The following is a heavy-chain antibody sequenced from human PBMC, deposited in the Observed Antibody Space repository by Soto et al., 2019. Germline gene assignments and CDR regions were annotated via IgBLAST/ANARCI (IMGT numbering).Heavy chain of an antibody. CDR1: GGSFSGYY. V-gene: IGHV4-34*01. CDR3: ASLIVVVPADRGYYYYGMDV. CDR2: INHSGST. J-gene: IGHJ6*02. Sequence: PSETLSLTCAVYGGSFSGYYWSWIRQPPGKGLEWIGEINHSGSTNYNPSLKSRVTISVDTSKNQFSLKLSSVTAADTAVYYCASLIVVVPADRGYYYYGMDVWGQGTTVTVSS. D-gene: IGHD2-2*01.